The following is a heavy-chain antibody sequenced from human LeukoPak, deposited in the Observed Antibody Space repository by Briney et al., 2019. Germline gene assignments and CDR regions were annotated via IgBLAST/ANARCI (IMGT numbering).Heavy chain of an antibody. V-gene: IGHV4-59*01. CDR1: GGSISSYY. D-gene: IGHD6-19*01. Sequence: SETLSLTCTVSGGSISSYYWTWFRQPPGKGLEWIGYIYYSGSTNYNPSLKSRVTISVDTSKNQFSLKLSSVTAAGTAVYYCARRGYSSGWYALDYWGQGTLVTVSS. CDR3: ARRGYSSGWYALDY. J-gene: IGHJ4*02. CDR2: IYYSGST.